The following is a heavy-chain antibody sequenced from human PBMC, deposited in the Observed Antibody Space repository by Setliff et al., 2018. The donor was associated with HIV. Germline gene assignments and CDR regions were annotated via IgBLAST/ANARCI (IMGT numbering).Heavy chain of an antibody. CDR2: ITPTDDIT. J-gene: IGHJ4*02. D-gene: IGHD3-3*01. CDR3: ARELKGVYDSWSSSDPPYYFDN. CDR1: GFTLISYH. V-gene: IGHV1-46*01. Sequence: ASVKVSCKASGFTLISYHMHWVRQAPGRGLEWMAMITPTDDITTYAQNFQGRVTMTRDTSTSTVHMELRSLRSEDTAVYYCARELKGVYDSWSSSDPPYYFDNWGQGTLVTVS.